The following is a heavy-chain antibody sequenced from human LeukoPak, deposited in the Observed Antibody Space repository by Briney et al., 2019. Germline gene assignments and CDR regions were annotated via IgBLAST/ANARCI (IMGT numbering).Heavy chain of an antibody. CDR2: LSGSGGGT. CDR3: AKRGVVIRVFLVGFHKEAYYFDS. V-gene: IGHV3-23*01. Sequence: GGSLRLSCAVSGITLSNYGISWVRQAPGKGMEWVAGLSGSGGGTNYADSVQGRFTISRDNPKNTLYLQMNSLRAEDTAVYFCAKRGVVIRVFLVGFHKEAYYFDSWGQGALVTVSS. D-gene: IGHD3-10*01. J-gene: IGHJ4*02. CDR1: GITLSNYG.